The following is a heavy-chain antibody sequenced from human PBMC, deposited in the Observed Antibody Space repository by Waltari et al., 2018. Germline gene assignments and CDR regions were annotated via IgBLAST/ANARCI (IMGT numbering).Heavy chain of an antibody. D-gene: IGHD4-4*01. CDR2: ISNDGKIE. J-gene: IGHJ4*02. Sequence: QVQLVESGGGVVQPGRSLRLSCAAPGFTLSDYAMHWVRQAPGKGLEWLANISNDGKIEHYADSAKGRFTISRDNAKNMLYLQLNSLRPQDTAVYYCTRFPDDYSNSFDYWGQGTLITVSS. CDR1: GFTLSDYA. CDR3: TRFPDDYSNSFDY. V-gene: IGHV3-30*03.